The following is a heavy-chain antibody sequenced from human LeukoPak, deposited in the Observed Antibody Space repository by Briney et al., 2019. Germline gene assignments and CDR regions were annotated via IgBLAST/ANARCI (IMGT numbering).Heavy chain of an antibody. CDR2: IKQDGSEK. Sequence: QPGGSLRLSCAASGFTFSSYWMSWVRQAPGKGLEWVANIKQDGSEKYYVDSVKGRFTISRDNAKNSLYLQMNSLRAEDTAVYYCARDRQLANPSDFIDYWGQGTLVTVSS. V-gene: IGHV3-7*01. D-gene: IGHD4/OR15-4a*01. CDR3: ARDRQLANPSDFIDY. CDR1: GFTFSSYW. J-gene: IGHJ4*02.